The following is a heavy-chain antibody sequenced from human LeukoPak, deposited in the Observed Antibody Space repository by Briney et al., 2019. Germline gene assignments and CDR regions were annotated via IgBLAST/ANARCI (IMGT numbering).Heavy chain of an antibody. CDR2: IKGKTDGGTT. D-gene: IGHD2-21*02. Sequence: PGGSLRLSCAASGFSFNNAWINWVRQAPGKGLEWVGRIKGKTDGGTTDYAAPVKGRFTISRDDSKNTVYLQMNSLKTEDTAMYYCATWGPLRGDRYYFDYWGQGTLVTVSS. J-gene: IGHJ4*02. CDR3: ATWGPLRGDRYYFDY. V-gene: IGHV3-15*01. CDR1: GFSFNNAW.